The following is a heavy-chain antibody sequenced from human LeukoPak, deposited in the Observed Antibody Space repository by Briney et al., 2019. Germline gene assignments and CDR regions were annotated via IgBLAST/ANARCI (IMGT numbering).Heavy chain of an antibody. V-gene: IGHV4-59*01. CDR3: ARGMGYSNYGGGRAYNWFDP. J-gene: IGHJ5*02. D-gene: IGHD4-11*01. Sequence: SETLSLTCTVSGGSISSYYWSWIRQPPGKGLEWIGYIYYSGSTNYNPSLKSRVTISVDTSKNQFSLKLSSVTAADTAVYYCARGMGYSNYGGGRAYNWFDPWGQGTLVTVSS. CDR1: GGSISSYY. CDR2: IYYSGST.